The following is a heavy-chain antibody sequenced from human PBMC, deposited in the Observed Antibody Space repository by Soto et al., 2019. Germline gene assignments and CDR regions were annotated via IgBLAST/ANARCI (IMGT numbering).Heavy chain of an antibody. V-gene: IGHV3-33*01. Sequence: QVQLVESGGGVVQPGRSLRLSCAASGFTFSSYGMHWVRQAPGKGLEWVAVIWYDGSNKYYADSVKGRFTISRDNSKNTLYLQMNSLRAEDTAVYYCARDPSSYSSGWYGKGSPPDYWGQGTLVTVSS. CDR3: ARDPSSYSSGWYGKGSPPDY. J-gene: IGHJ4*02. CDR1: GFTFSSYG. D-gene: IGHD6-19*01. CDR2: IWYDGSNK.